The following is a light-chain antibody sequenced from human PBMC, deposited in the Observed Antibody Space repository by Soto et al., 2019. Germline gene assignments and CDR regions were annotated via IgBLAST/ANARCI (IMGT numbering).Light chain of an antibody. CDR3: NNLKVFPPP. CDR2: AAS. CDR1: QPINRW. J-gene: IGKJ4*01. V-gene: IGKV1-12*01. Sequence: DIQMTQSPSPLSASVGDRVTITCRASQPINRWLAWYQQKPGKAPKLLIYAASSLHTGVPLRFTGSESGTNSPPTISTCKPKDFATYYCNNLKVFPPPLGGGTRWTSN.